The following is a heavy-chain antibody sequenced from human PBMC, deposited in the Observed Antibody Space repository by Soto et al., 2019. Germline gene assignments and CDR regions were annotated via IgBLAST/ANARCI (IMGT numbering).Heavy chain of an antibody. Sequence: QVQLVQSGAEVKKPGSSVKVSCKASGGTFSSYTISWVRQAPGQGLEWMGRIIPILGIANYAQKFQGRVTITADKSTKTAYMELSSLRSADTAVYYCCPTYGAAAYPFRFDPWGQGTLVTVSS. J-gene: IGHJ5*02. CDR2: IIPILGIA. CDR3: CPTYGAAAYPFRFDP. V-gene: IGHV1-69*02. D-gene: IGHD6-13*01. CDR1: GGTFSSYT.